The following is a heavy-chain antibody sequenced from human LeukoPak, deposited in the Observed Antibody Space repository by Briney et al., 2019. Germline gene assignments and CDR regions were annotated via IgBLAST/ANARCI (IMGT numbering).Heavy chain of an antibody. Sequence: PSETLSLTCTVSGGSISSYYWSWIRQPPGKGLEWIRYIYYSGSTNYNPSLKSRVTISVDTSKNQFSLKLSSVTAADTAVYYCARSSSSWYWDFDYWGQGTLVTVSS. CDR2: IYYSGST. D-gene: IGHD6-13*01. V-gene: IGHV4-59*01. CDR3: ARSSSSWYWDFDY. J-gene: IGHJ4*02. CDR1: GGSISSYY.